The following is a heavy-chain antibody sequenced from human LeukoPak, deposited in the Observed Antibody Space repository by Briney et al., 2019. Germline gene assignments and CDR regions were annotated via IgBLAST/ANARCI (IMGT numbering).Heavy chain of an antibody. CDR2: ISSSGSTI. D-gene: IGHD3-9*01. CDR3: ARDLQYYDILTGYPFYYYYYGMDV. Sequence: PGASLRLSCAASGFTFSSYEMNWVRQAPGKGLEWVSYISSSGSTIYYADSVKGRFTISRDNAKNSLYLQMNSLRAEDTAVYYCARDLQYYDILTGYPFYYYYYGMDVWGQGTTVTVSS. J-gene: IGHJ6*02. V-gene: IGHV3-48*03. CDR1: GFTFSSYE.